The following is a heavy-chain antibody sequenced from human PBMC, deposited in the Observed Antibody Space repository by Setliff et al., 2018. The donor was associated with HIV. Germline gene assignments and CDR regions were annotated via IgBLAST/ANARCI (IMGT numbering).Heavy chain of an antibody. CDR3: ARRGLRVPYGSVTTVTTIDY. D-gene: IGHD4-17*01. J-gene: IGHJ4*02. CDR1: GFTFSSHW. V-gene: IGHV3-7*05. CDR2: IKYDGSEK. Sequence: PGGSLRLSCVASGFTFSSHWMSWVRQAPDKGLEWVANIKYDGSEKIYVDSVKGRFTISRDNAKNSLYLQMNSLRAEDTAVYYCARRGLRVPYGSVTTVTTIDYWGQGTLVTVSS.